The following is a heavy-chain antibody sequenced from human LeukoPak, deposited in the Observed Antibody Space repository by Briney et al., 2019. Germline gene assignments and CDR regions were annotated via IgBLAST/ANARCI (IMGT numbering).Heavy chain of an antibody. CDR1: GFTFSSYG. D-gene: IGHD3-10*01. Sequence: GGSLRLSCAASGFTFSSYGMHWVRQAPGKGLEWVAVISYDGSNKYYADSVKGRFTISRDNSKNTLYLQMNSLRAEDTAVYYCARVTQTITMVRGVIIWGHAFDIWGQGTMVTVSS. CDR2: ISYDGSNK. V-gene: IGHV3-30*03. CDR3: ARVTQTITMVRGVIIWGHAFDI. J-gene: IGHJ3*02.